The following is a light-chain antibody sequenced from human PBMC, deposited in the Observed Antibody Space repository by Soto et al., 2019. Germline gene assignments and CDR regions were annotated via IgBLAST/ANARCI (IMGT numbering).Light chain of an antibody. V-gene: IGKV1-39*01. CDR3: QQSYRIPWT. CDR1: QSISSY. J-gene: IGKJ1*01. CDR2: GAS. Sequence: DIQMTQSPSSLSASVGDRVTITCRTSQSISSYLNWYQQKPGKAPNLLIYGASSLQSGVPSRFSGSGSGTDFTLSISSLQPEDFATYYCQQSYRIPWTFGQGNKVEIK.